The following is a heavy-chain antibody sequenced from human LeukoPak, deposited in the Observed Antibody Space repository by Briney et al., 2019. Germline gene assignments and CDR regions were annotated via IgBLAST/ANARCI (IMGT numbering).Heavy chain of an antibody. V-gene: IGHV1-2*02. CDR3: ARGRSIADYFDY. Sequence: ASVKVSCKASGYTFTGYHMHWVRQASGQGLEWMGWINPNSGGTNYAQKFQGRVTMTRDTSISTAYMELSRLRSDDTAVYYCARGRSIADYFDYWGQGTLVTVSS. J-gene: IGHJ4*02. D-gene: IGHD6-6*01. CDR1: GYTFTGYH. CDR2: INPNSGGT.